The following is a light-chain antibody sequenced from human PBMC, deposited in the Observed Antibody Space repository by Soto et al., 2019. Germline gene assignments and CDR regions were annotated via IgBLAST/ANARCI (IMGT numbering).Light chain of an antibody. CDR1: NSNIGAGYD. CDR2: DST. V-gene: IGLV1-40*01. J-gene: IGLJ2*01. Sequence: QSVLTQPPSVSGAPGQRVTLSCTGSNSNIGAGYDVHWYQQSPGTAPKLLIYDSTYRPSGVPDRFSGSKSGTSASLAITGLQAEDASNYYCQSYDTSLDVVFGGGTKLTVL. CDR3: QSYDTSLDVV.